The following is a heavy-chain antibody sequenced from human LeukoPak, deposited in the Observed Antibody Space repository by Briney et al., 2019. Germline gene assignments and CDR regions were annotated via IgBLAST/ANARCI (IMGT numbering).Heavy chain of an antibody. CDR3: ARSYPVVVITTNDFYYGMDV. Sequence: ASVQVSCKASGYTFTTYGITWVRQAPGHVLEGMGLISTYNGNTHYAQTLQGRVTMTKDTSTSTAYMEVRNLRSDDTAVYYCARSYPVVVITTNDFYYGMDVWGQGTTVTVSS. J-gene: IGHJ6*02. V-gene: IGHV1-18*01. CDR2: ISTYNGNT. CDR1: GYTFTTYG. D-gene: IGHD3-22*01.